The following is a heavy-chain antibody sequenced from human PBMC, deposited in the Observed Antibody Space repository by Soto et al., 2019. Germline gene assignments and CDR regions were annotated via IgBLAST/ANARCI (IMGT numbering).Heavy chain of an antibody. J-gene: IGHJ5*02. CDR1: GFTFSNAW. CDR3: TTTYYYDSSGRYPTT. CDR2: IKSKTDGGTT. V-gene: IGHV3-15*07. D-gene: IGHD3-22*01. Sequence: GVSLRLSCAASGFTFSNAWVNWVRQAPEKGQEWVGRIKSKTDGGTTDYAAPVKGRFTISRDDSKNTLYLQMNSLKTEDTAVYYCTTTYYYDSSGRYPTTWGQGTLVTVSS.